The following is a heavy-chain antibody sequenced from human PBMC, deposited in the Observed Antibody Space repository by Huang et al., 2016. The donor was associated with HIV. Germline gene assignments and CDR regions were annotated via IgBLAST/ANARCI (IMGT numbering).Heavy chain of an antibody. Sequence: QVQLVESGGGVVQPGGSLKLSCEGSGFTFSSYGLHWVRQAPVKGPEWVACLGNDGTSGHYVYSVKGRFTISRDNSKKILYLQMTSLRPDDTAVYYCAKGPLMVRGVSDYYFDPWGQGTLVTVSS. CDR3: AKGPLMVRGVSDYYFDP. V-gene: IGHV3-30*02. D-gene: IGHD3-10*01. J-gene: IGHJ5*02. CDR1: GFTFSSYG. CDR2: LGNDGTSG.